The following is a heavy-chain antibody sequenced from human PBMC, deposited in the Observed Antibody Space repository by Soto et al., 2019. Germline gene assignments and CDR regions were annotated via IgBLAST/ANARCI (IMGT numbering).Heavy chain of an antibody. V-gene: IGHV3-21*01. D-gene: IGHD3-3*01. CDR1: GFTFSSYS. Sequence: EVQLVESGGGLVKPGGSLRLSCAASGFTFSSYSMNWVRQAPGKGLEWVSSISSSSSYIYYADSVKGRFTISRDNAKNSLYLQRNSLRAEDTAVYYCARHKPIFGEGIWFDPWGQGTLVTVSS. J-gene: IGHJ5*02. CDR3: ARHKPIFGEGIWFDP. CDR2: ISSSSSYI.